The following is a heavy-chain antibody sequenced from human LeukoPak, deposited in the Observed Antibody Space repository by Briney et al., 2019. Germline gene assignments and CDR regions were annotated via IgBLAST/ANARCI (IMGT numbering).Heavy chain of an antibody. CDR2: IDYSGST. CDR3: ARHPLGGRYFDWSSIY. Sequence: PSETLSLTCPGSGGSSSSYYWSWIRQPTGQGLESNGYIDYSGSTNYTPSLKSRVTISLHTSTRQFSLKVSAVTAADTAVYYCARHPLGGRYFDWSSIYWGQVILVTVSS. D-gene: IGHD3-9*01. CDR1: GGSSSSYY. J-gene: IGHJ4*02. V-gene: IGHV4-59*08.